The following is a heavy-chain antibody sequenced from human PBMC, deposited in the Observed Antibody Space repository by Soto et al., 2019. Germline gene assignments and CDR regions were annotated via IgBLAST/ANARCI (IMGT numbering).Heavy chain of an antibody. D-gene: IGHD6-19*01. CDR3: ARDLKVAGTNSFYYYGMDV. J-gene: IGHJ6*02. Sequence: EVQLVESGGGLVKPWGALTLSCAASGFTFSKYTINLVRQAPGKGLEWVSSISRSSRNIYYADSVKGRFTISRDNAKNALYLHMNSLRAGDTAVYYCARDLKVAGTNSFYYYGMDVWGQGTTVTVSS. V-gene: IGHV3-21*01. CDR1: GFTFSKYT. CDR2: ISRSSRNI.